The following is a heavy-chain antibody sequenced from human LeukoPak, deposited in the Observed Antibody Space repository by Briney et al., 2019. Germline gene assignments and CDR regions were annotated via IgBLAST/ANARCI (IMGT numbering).Heavy chain of an antibody. V-gene: IGHV4-39*01. Sequence: SETLSLTCTVSGGSISSTSYYWGWIRQPPGKGLEWIGSIYYSGSTYYNPSLKSRVTICVDTSKNQFSLKLSSVTAADTAVYYCARGSSVAGADWGQGTLVTVSS. J-gene: IGHJ4*02. CDR1: GGSISSTSYY. CDR3: ARGSSVAGAD. CDR2: IYYSGST. D-gene: IGHD6-19*01.